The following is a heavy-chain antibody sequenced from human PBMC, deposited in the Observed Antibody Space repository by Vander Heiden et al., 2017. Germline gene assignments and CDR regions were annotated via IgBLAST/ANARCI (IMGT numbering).Heavy chain of an antibody. V-gene: IGHV3-23*01. Sequence: EVKLLESGGGLVKPGGSLRLSCGGSGSTLNRYAMSWVRKTQAKGVEWVAAISGTGNTASYADSVKSRFTISRDNSKNMLFLDMNSLRAEDTGVYFCAKDPYSYGYDIVTYFDCWGQGTQVTVSS. D-gene: IGHD5-12*01. CDR1: GSTLNRYA. J-gene: IGHJ4*02. CDR2: ISGTGNTA. CDR3: AKDPYSYGYDIVTYFDC.